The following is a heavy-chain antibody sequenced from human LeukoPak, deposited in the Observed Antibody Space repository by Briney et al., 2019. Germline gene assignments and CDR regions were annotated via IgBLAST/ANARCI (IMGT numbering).Heavy chain of an antibody. Sequence: KPSETLSLTCTVSGGSISSSSYYWGWIRQPPGKGLEWIGSIYYSGSTYYNPSLKSRVTISVDTSKNQFSLKLSSVTAADTAVYYCARESRLVVVITPFDYWGQGTLVTVSS. D-gene: IGHD3-22*01. CDR2: IYYSGST. J-gene: IGHJ4*02. CDR1: GGSISSSSYY. V-gene: IGHV4-39*07. CDR3: ARESRLVVVITPFDY.